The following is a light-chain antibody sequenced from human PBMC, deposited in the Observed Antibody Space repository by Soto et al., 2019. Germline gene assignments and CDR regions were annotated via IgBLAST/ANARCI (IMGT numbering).Light chain of an antibody. J-gene: IGKJ2*01. CDR1: ESIFYKSNKKNY. CDR3: QQYFDIPYT. CDR2: WAS. V-gene: IGKV4-1*01. Sequence: DIVMTQSPASLTVSLGARATITCKSSESIFYKSNKKNYLAWYQQKLGQPPKVVLYWASTRDSGVPDRFSGSVSGTEFTLTIDNVQPEDVASYYFQQYFDIPYTIGQGTQLEIK.